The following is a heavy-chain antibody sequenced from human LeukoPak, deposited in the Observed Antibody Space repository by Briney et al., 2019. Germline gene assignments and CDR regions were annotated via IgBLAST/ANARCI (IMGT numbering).Heavy chain of an antibody. CDR2: ISSSATTI. D-gene: IGHD4-17*01. CDR1: GFTFSSYE. J-gene: IGHJ4*02. V-gene: IGHV3-48*03. Sequence: SGGSLRPSCAASGFTFSSYEMSWVRQAPGKGLEWVSYISSSATTIYYADSVEGRFTISRDNAKSSLFLQMNSLRAEDTAVYYCARSLGTTVTTAPGYWGQGTLVTVSS. CDR3: ARSLGTTVTTAPGY.